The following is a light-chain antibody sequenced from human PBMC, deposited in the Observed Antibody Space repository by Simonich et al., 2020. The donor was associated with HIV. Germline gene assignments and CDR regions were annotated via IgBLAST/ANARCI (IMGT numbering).Light chain of an antibody. V-gene: IGKV3-15*01. CDR2: GAS. Sequence: EIVMTQSPATLSVSPGERATLTCRASQSVRGNLAWYQQKPGQAPRLLIYGASTRATGIPARLSGSGSGTEFTLTISSMQSEDFAVYYCQQYNNWPPYTFGQGTKLEIK. CDR3: QQYNNWPPYT. CDR1: QSVRGN. J-gene: IGKJ2*01.